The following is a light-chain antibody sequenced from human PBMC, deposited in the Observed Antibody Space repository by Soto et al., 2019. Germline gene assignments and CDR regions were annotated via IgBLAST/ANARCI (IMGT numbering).Light chain of an antibody. V-gene: IGLV2-8*01. J-gene: IGLJ1*01. CDR1: SSDVGAYNY. CDR2: EVS. Sequence: QSALTQPPSASGSPGQSVTISCTGTSSDVGAYNYVSWYQQHPGKAPKLMIYEVSKRPSGVPDRFSGSKSGNTASLTVSGLQAEDEADYYCSSYAGSNNFFYVLGTGTKLIVL. CDR3: SSYAGSNNFFYV.